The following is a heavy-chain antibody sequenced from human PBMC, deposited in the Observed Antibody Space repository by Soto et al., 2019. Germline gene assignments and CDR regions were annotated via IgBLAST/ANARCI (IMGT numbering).Heavy chain of an antibody. D-gene: IGHD3-22*01. V-gene: IGHV4-34*01. CDR1: GGSFSGYY. CDR3: ARPLYYYDSSGYFDGGDY. J-gene: IGHJ4*02. Sequence: SETLSLTCAVYGGSFSGYYWNWIRQPPGKGLEWIGEINHSGSTNYNPSLKSGVTIAVDKSKNQFSLKLSSVTAADTAVYYCARPLYYYDSSGYFDGGDYSGQAPLVTVSS. CDR2: INHSGST.